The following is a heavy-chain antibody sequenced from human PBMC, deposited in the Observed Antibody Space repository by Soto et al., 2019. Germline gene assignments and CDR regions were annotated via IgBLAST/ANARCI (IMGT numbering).Heavy chain of an antibody. Sequence: QVQLVESGGGVVQPGRSLRLSCAASGFSFSTYAMHWVRQTPGKGLEWVAVISYDGDHKYYTDSVKGRFTISRDNSKNTLYLLMNSLRREDTAIYYCARDPDPQYNDNLTGYFHFDYWGQGTLVTVSS. CDR2: ISYDGDHK. CDR1: GFSFSTYA. V-gene: IGHV3-30-3*01. J-gene: IGHJ4*02. CDR3: ARDPDPQYNDNLTGYFHFDY. D-gene: IGHD3-9*01.